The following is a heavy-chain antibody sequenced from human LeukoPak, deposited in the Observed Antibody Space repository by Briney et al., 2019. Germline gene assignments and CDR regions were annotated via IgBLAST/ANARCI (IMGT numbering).Heavy chain of an antibody. V-gene: IGHV1-58*02. J-gene: IGHJ6*02. CDR1: GFTFTSSA. D-gene: IGHD2-21*02. Sequence: ASVKVSCKASGFTFTSSAMQWVRQARGQRLEWIGWIVVGSGNTNYAQKFQERVTITRDMSTSTAYMELSSLRSEDTAVYYCAVQVRYCGDDCYLNYYYYYGMDVWGQGTTVTVSS. CDR3: AVQVRYCGDDCYLNYYYYYGMDV. CDR2: IVVGSGNT.